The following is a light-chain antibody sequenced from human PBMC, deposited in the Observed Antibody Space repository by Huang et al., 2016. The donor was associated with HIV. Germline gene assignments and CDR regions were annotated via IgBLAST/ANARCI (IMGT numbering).Light chain of an antibody. CDR1: QSVSSKY. Sequence: EIVLTPSPGTVSLSPGERATLSCRASQSVSSKYLAWYQQKPGQAPRLLIYGASYRATGIPDRCSGSGSGTDFTLTISRLEPEDFAVYYCQQYDSSPIFTFGPGTKVDIK. J-gene: IGKJ3*01. CDR2: GAS. V-gene: IGKV3-20*01. CDR3: QQYDSSPIFT.